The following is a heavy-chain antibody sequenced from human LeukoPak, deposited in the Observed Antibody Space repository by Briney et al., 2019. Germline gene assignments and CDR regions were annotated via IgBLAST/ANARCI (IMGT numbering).Heavy chain of an antibody. CDR1: GFTFSSYS. V-gene: IGHV3-21*01. Sequence: GGSLRLSCAASGFTFSSYSMNWVRQAPGKGLEWVSSISSSSSYIYYADSVKGRFTISRDNAKNPLYLQMNSLRAEDTAVYYCARSGIAAAIDYWGQGTLVTVSS. CDR3: ARSGIAAAIDY. CDR2: ISSSSSYI. J-gene: IGHJ4*02. D-gene: IGHD6-13*01.